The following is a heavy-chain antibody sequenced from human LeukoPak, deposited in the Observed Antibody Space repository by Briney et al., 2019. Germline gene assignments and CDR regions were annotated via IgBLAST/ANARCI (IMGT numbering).Heavy chain of an antibody. J-gene: IGHJ4*02. D-gene: IGHD6-19*01. CDR1: GFTFDDYG. CDR2: INWNGGRI. CDR3: ARVSDISVAAYFDY. Sequence: GGSLRLSCAASGFTFDDYGMSWVRQAPGKGLEWVSGINWNGGRIGYADSLKGRFTISRDNAKNSLYLQMNSLRAEDTAFYYCARVSDISVAAYFDYWGQGTLVTVSS. V-gene: IGHV3-20*04.